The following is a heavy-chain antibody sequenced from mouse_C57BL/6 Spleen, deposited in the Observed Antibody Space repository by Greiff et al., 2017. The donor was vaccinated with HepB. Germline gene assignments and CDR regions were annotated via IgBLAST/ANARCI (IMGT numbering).Heavy chain of an antibody. CDR2: IYPSDSET. J-gene: IGHJ4*01. Sequence: QVQLQQPGAELVRPGSSVKLSCKASGYTFTSYWMDWVKQRPGQGLEWIGNIYPSDSETHYDQKFKDKATLTVDKSSSTAYMQLSSLTSEDSAVYHCARDYYAMDYWGQGTSVTVSS. CDR1: GYTFTSYW. CDR3: ARDYYAMDY. V-gene: IGHV1-61*01.